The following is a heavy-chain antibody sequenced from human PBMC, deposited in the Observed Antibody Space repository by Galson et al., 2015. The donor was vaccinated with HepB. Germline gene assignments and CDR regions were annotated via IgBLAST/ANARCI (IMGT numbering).Heavy chain of an antibody. CDR3: ARGSIQAAADRLGWFDP. Sequence: SLRLSCAASGFTFSSYGMHWVRQAPGKGLEWVSSISSSSSYIYYADSVKGRFTVSRDNAKNSLYLQMTSLRAEDTAVYYCARGSIQAAADRLGWFDPWGQGTTVTVSS. CDR1: GFTFSSYG. CDR2: ISSSSSYI. V-gene: IGHV3-21*01. J-gene: IGHJ5*01. D-gene: IGHD6-13*01.